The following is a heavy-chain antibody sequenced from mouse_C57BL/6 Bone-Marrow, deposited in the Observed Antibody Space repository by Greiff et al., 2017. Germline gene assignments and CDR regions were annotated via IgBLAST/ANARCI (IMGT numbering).Heavy chain of an antibody. CDR1: GFNIKDDY. CDR2: IDPENGDT. CDR3: TVITTEAWFAY. V-gene: IGHV14-4*01. J-gene: IGHJ3*01. Sequence: VQLKESGAELVRPGASVKLSCTASGFNIKDDYMHWVKQRPEQGLEWIGWIDPENGDTEYASKFQGKATITADTSSNTAYLQLSSLTSEDTAVYYCTVITTEAWFAYWGQGTLVTVSA. D-gene: IGHD1-1*01.